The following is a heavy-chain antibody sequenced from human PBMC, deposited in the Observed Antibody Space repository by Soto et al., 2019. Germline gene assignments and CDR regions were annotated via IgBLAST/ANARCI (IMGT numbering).Heavy chain of an antibody. CDR2: ISSNSDAM. CDR1: VFTFNTFP. D-gene: IGHD3-16*02. Sequence: EVQLVESGGGFVQPGGSLRLSCAASVFTFNTFPMNWVRLAPGKGLEWLSHISSNSDAMYYADSVKGRFTISRDNARKSLYLRMNSLIVDDTAVYYCVRDYQYGFDMWGQGTMVTVSS. CDR3: VRDYQYGFDM. V-gene: IGHV3-48*01. J-gene: IGHJ3*02.